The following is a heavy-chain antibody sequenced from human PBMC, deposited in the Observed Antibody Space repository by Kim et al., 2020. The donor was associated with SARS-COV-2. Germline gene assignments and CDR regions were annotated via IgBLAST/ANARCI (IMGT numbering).Heavy chain of an antibody. CDR1: GFTFSSYS. CDR2: ISSSSSYI. J-gene: IGHJ6*02. V-gene: IGHV3-21*01. D-gene: IGHD2-8*01. CDR3: ARDSLREYCTNGVCYSRNTLYYYYGMDV. Sequence: GGSLRLSCAASGFTFSSYSMNWVRQAPGKGLEWVSSISSSSSYIYYADSVKGRFTISRDNAKNSLYLQMNSLRAEDTAVYYCARDSLREYCTNGVCYSRNTLYYYYGMDVWGQGTTVTVSS.